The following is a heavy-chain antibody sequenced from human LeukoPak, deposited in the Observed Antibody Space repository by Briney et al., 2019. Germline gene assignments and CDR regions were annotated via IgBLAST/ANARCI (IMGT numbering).Heavy chain of an antibody. J-gene: IGHJ5*02. CDR1: GGSISSSSYY. Sequence: SETLSLTCTVSGGSISSSSYYWGWIRQPPGKGLEWIGSIYYSGSTYYNPSLKSRVTISVDTSKNQFSLKLSSVTAADTAVYYCARGRTAGSGDWFDPWGQGTLVTVSS. CDR2: IYYSGST. V-gene: IGHV4-39*01. D-gene: IGHD3-10*01. CDR3: ARGRTAGSGDWFDP.